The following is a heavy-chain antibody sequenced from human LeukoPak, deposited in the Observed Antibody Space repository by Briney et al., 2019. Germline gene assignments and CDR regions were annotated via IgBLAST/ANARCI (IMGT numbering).Heavy chain of an antibody. D-gene: IGHD3-10*01. CDR1: GFTFSSYD. J-gene: IGHJ5*02. Sequence: PGRSLRLSCAASGFTFSSYDMRWVRQATGKGLEWVSAIGTAGDTYYPGSVKGRFTISRENAKNSLYLQMNSLRAEDTAVYYCARRTVGDTFDPWGQGTLVTVSS. V-gene: IGHV3-13*01. CDR2: IGTAGDT. CDR3: ARRTVGDTFDP.